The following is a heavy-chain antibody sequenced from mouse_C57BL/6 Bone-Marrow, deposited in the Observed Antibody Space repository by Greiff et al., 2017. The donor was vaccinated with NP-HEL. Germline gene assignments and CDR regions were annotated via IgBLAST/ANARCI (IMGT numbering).Heavy chain of an antibody. CDR1: GYAFSSSW. CDR2: IYPGDGDT. V-gene: IGHV1-82*01. D-gene: IGHD2-14*01. J-gene: IGHJ4*01. CDR3: ARARGTTGRGYYYAMDY. Sequence: VQLQQSGPELVKPGASVKISCKASGYAFSSSWMNWVKQRPGKGLEWIGRIYPGDGDTNYNGKFKGKATLTADKSSSTAYMQLSSLTSEDSAVYFCARARGTTGRGYYYAMDYWGQGTSVTVSS.